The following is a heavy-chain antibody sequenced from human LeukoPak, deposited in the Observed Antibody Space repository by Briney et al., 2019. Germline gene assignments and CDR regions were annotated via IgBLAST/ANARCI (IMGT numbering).Heavy chain of an antibody. D-gene: IGHD2-21*02. V-gene: IGHV1-18*01. J-gene: IGHJ3*02. Sequence: ASVKVSCKASGYTFTSYGISWVRQAPGRGLEWMGWISAYNGNTNYAQKLQGRVTMTTDTSTSTAYMELRSLRSDDTAVYYCARVYIVVVTATYDAFDIWGQGTMVTVSS. CDR1: GYTFTSYG. CDR2: ISAYNGNT. CDR3: ARVYIVVVTATYDAFDI.